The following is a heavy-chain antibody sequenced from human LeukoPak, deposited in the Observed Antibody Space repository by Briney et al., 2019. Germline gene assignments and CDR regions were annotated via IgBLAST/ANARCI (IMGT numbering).Heavy chain of an antibody. CDR1: GGSISSYY. D-gene: IGHD1-26*01. CDR2: IYYSGSS. J-gene: IGHJ4*02. Sequence: PSETLSLTCTVSGGSISSYYWSWIRQPPGKGREGIGYIYYSGSSNYNPSLKSRVTISVDTSKNQFSLKLSSVTAADTAVYYCAREFRGSYALDYWGQGTLVTVST. CDR3: AREFRGSYALDY. V-gene: IGHV4-59*01.